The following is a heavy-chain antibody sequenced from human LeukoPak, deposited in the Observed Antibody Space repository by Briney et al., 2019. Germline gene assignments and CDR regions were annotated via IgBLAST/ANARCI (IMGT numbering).Heavy chain of an antibody. CDR1: GGTFSSYA. V-gene: IGHV1-18*01. Sequence: ASVKVSCKASGGTFSSYAISWVRQAPGQGLEWMGWISAYNGNTNYAQKLQGRVTMTTDTSTSTAYMELRSLRSDDTAVYYCARDLAVWSGLDIWGQGTMVTVSS. D-gene: IGHD3-3*01. J-gene: IGHJ3*02. CDR3: ARDLAVWSGLDI. CDR2: ISAYNGNT.